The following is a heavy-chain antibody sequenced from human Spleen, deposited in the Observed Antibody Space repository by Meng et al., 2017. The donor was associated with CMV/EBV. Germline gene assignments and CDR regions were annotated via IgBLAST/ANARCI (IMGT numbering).Heavy chain of an antibody. CDR1: GSTFTNYS. CDR2: IDRSDDDT. Sequence: KVSCKASGSTFTNYSMHWVRQAPGQGLAWMRWIDRSDDDTYYAQKFQARVTMTRDTSITTAYMELSRLTSDDTAVYYCVRGELGVTDYWGQGTLVTVSS. CDR3: VRGELGVTDY. V-gene: IGHV1-2*02. D-gene: IGHD1-26*01. J-gene: IGHJ4*02.